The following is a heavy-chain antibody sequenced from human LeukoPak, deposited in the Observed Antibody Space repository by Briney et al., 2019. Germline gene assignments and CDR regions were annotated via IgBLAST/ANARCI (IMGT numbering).Heavy chain of an antibody. V-gene: IGHV3-23*01. CDR1: GFTFSSYA. D-gene: IGHD3-3*01. Sequence: GGSLRLSCAASGFTFSSYAMSWVRQPPGKGLEWVSGISGSAGSTHYADSVKGRFTISRDNSKNTLYLQMNSLRAEDTAVYYCASREDFWSGYYPLDYWGQGTLVTVSS. CDR2: ISGSAGST. CDR3: ASREDFWSGYYPLDY. J-gene: IGHJ4*02.